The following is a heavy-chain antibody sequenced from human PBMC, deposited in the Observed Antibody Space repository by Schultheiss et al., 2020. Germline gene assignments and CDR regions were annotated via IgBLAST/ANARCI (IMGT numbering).Heavy chain of an antibody. CDR2: ISAYNGHT. J-gene: IGHJ6*02. CDR3: ARDLGYYGSGSYYQPGEYYGMDV. D-gene: IGHD3-10*01. V-gene: IGHV1-18*01. Sequence: AAVKVSCKASGYTFINYGISWVRQAPGQGLEWMGWISAYNGHTNYAQKLHGRVTMTTDTSTNTAYMELRSLRSDDTAVYYCARDLGYYGSGSYYQPGEYYGMDVWGQGTTVTVSS. CDR1: GYTFINYG.